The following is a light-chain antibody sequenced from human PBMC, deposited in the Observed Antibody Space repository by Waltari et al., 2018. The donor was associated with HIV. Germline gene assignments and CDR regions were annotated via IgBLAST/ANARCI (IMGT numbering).Light chain of an antibody. CDR1: QDIRNS. CDR2: AVS. Sequence: DIQMTQSPSSLSAYVGYSVTITCRASQDIRNSLAWYQQSPGKAPNLLLYAVSRLEDGVPSRFSGSGSGTHYTLTISSLQPEDFASYYCQQYSSPPLTFGGGTKVESK. V-gene: IGKV1-NL1*01. J-gene: IGKJ4*01. CDR3: QQYSSPPLT.